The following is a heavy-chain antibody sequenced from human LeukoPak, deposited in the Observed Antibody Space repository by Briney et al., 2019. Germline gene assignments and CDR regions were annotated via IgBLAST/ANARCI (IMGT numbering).Heavy chain of an antibody. CDR1: GYTFSDYY. J-gene: IGHJ4*02. Sequence: ASVKVSCKTSGYTFSDYYMHWVRQAPGQGLEWMGWISTYNTNTNYAQKLQGRVTMTTDTSTSTAYMELRSLRSDDTAIYYCARTSGTVADYWGQGTLVTVSS. D-gene: IGHD4-23*01. CDR2: ISTYNTNT. CDR3: ARTSGTVADY. V-gene: IGHV1-18*04.